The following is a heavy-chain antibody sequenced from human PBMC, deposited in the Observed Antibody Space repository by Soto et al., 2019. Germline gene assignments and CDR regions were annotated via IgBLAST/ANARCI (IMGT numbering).Heavy chain of an antibody. CDR1: GYTFSNHG. D-gene: IGHD6-13*01. Sequence: QVQLVQSGPEVKKPGASVKVSCKASGYTFSNHGISWVRQAPGQGLEWVGWISPFHGNTDYAQKLQGRVTMTTDTATSTAYMELSSLGSDDTAGYYCARDPNLSSCRKIDYWGQGTLVTVSS. V-gene: IGHV1-18*01. J-gene: IGHJ4*02. CDR3: ARDPNLSSCRKIDY. CDR2: ISPFHGNT.